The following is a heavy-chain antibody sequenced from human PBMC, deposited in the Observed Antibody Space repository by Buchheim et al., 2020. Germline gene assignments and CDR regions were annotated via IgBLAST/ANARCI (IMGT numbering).Heavy chain of an antibody. D-gene: IGHD6-13*01. Sequence: EVQLVESGGGLVKPGGSLRLSCAASGFTFSSYSMNWVRQAPGKGLEWVSSISSSSSYIYYADSVKGRFTISRDNAKNSLYLQMNSLRAEDTAVYYCARDLNSSSWYYYYYYGMDVWGQGTT. CDR1: GFTFSSYS. CDR3: ARDLNSSSWYYYYYYGMDV. CDR2: ISSSSSYI. V-gene: IGHV3-21*01. J-gene: IGHJ6*02.